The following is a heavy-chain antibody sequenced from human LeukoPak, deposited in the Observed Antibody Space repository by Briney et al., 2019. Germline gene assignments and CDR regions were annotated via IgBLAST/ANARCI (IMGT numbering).Heavy chain of an antibody. V-gene: IGHV1-18*01. Sequence: GASVRVSCKASGNMFTTYGISWVRQAPGQGLEWMGWISTYNGNTNYAQKLQGRVTLTRDMSTSTDYLELSSLRSEDTAVYYCARDNSVRDEAWWFNPWGQGTLVTVSS. D-gene: IGHD5-24*01. CDR3: ARDNSVRDEAWWFNP. CDR1: GNMFTTYG. J-gene: IGHJ5*02. CDR2: ISTYNGNT.